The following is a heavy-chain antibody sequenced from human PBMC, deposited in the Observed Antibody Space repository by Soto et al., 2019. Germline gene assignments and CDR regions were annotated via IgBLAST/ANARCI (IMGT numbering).Heavy chain of an antibody. CDR1: GFTFSSYS. CDR2: ISSSSSYI. V-gene: IGHV3-21*01. CDR3: AREGYDFWSGYYGFDY. J-gene: IGHJ4*02. Sequence: EVQLVESGGGLVKPGGSLRLSCAASGFTFSSYSMNWVRQAPGKGLEWVSSISSSSSYIYYADSVKGRFTISRDNAKNSLYLQMNSLRAEDTAVYYCAREGYDFWSGYYGFDYWGQGTLVTVSS. D-gene: IGHD3-3*01.